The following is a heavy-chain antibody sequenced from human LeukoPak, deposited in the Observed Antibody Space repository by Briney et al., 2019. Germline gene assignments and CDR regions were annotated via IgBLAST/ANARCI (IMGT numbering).Heavy chain of an antibody. CDR1: GYSLSSKSY. V-gene: IGHV4-38-2*02. Sequence: SETLSLTCTVSGYSLSSKSYWAWIRHSPGKGLEWIGSIHHGENTSYNPSLMSRVNMSIDTSKNQCSLNLSSVTAADTAIFYCARWLGNGFDMGGQGTMVTVSS. CDR3: ARWLGNGFDM. D-gene: IGHD6-19*01. CDR2: IHHGENT. J-gene: IGHJ3*02.